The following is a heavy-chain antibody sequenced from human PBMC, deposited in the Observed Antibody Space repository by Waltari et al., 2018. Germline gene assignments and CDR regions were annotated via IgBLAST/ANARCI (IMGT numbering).Heavy chain of an antibody. CDR2: INPNSGGT. Sequence: QVQLVQSGAEVKHPGASVKVSCKASGYNFIKYYVHWVRQAPGQGLEWMGWINPNSGGTNFAPKFQGRVTMTRDTSVSTAHMELNRLRSDDTAMYYCARDAVEGLLFGYDSSRAFDIWGQGTLVTVSS. CDR3: ARDAVEGLLFGYDSSRAFDI. D-gene: IGHD3-22*01. V-gene: IGHV1-2*02. J-gene: IGHJ3*02. CDR1: GYNFIKYY.